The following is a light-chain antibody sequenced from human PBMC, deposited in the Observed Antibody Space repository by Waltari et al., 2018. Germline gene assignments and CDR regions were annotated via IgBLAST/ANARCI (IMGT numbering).Light chain of an antibody. CDR1: NLGNQY. CDR3: QAWDTTTVV. V-gene: IGLV3-1*01. CDR2: YDS. J-gene: IGLJ2*01. Sequence: SYELTQPPSVSVSPGQTASITCSGDNLGNQYASWYQQKPGQSPVLVIYYDSKRPSGIPERVSGSNSGNTATLTISGTQAMDEAYYYCQAWDTTTVVFGGGTKVTVL.